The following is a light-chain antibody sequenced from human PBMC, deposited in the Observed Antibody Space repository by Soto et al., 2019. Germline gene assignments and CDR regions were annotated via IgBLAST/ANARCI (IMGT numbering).Light chain of an antibody. CDR1: QSCSSSY. V-gene: IGKV3-20*01. Sequence: EIVLTQSPGTLSLSPGERATLSCRASQSCSSSYLAWYQQKPGQAPRLLVYGASNRATGVPDRFSGSGSGTDFTLTISRLEPEDFAVYYCHPHDSPPPRGTFGQGTKVEIK. CDR2: GAS. J-gene: IGKJ1*01. CDR3: HPHDSPPPRGT.